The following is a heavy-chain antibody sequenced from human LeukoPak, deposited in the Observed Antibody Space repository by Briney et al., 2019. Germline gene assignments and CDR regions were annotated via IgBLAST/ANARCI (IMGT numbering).Heavy chain of an antibody. CDR2: IYHTGST. D-gene: IGHD3-16*01. J-gene: IGHJ5*02. V-gene: IGHV4-39*01. Sequence: PSETLSLTCTVSGGSISSSSHYWGWIRQPPGKGLEWIGSIYHTGSTHYNPSLKSRVTISVDTSKNQFSLKLSSATAADTAVFYCARQFGRRFTLIPCWFDPWGQGTLVTVSS. CDR1: GGSISSSSHY. CDR3: ARQFGRRFTLIPCWFDP.